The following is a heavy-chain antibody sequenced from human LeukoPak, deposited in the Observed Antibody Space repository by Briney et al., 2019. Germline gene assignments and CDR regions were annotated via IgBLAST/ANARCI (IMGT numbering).Heavy chain of an antibody. D-gene: IGHD3-10*01. V-gene: IGHV1-2*02. CDR3: ARLTSINKRGSGPYHYYYMDV. J-gene: IGHJ6*03. Sequence: ASVKVSCKASGYTFTGYYMHWVRQAPGQGLEWMGWINPNSGGTNYAQKFQGRVTMTRDTSISTAYMELSRLRSDDTAVYYCARLTSINKRGSGPYHYYYMDVWGKGTTVTISS. CDR1: GYTFTGYY. CDR2: INPNSGGT.